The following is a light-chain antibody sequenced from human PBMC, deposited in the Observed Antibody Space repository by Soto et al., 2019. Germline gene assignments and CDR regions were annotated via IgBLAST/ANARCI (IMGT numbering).Light chain of an antibody. CDR3: MQALQTPWT. J-gene: IGKJ1*01. V-gene: IGKV2-28*01. Sequence: DIVMTQSPLSLPVTPGEPASISCRSSQSLLNTNGYSYLDWYLQKPGQSPQVLIYLGSSRASGVPDRFSDSGSGTDFTLRISRVEAEDAGVYYCMQALQTPWTFGQGTKVEIK. CDR2: LGS. CDR1: QSLLNTNGYSY.